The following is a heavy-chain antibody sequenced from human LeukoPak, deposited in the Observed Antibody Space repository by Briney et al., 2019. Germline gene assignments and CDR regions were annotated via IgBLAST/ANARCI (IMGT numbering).Heavy chain of an antibody. V-gene: IGHV3-23*01. J-gene: IGHJ2*01. Sequence: GGSLRLSCAASGFTFSSYAMSWVRQAPGKGLEWVSAISGSGGSTYYADSVKGRFTISRDNSKNTLYLQMNSLRAGDTAVYYCARVATGNWHFDLWGRGTLVTVSS. CDR2: ISGSGGST. D-gene: IGHD3-10*01. CDR1: GFTFSSYA. CDR3: ARVATGNWHFDL.